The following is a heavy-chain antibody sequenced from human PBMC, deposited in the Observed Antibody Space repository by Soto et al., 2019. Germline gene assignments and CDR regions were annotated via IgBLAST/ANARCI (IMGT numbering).Heavy chain of an antibody. D-gene: IGHD5-12*01. J-gene: IGHJ4*02. CDR2: ISGSGAYT. CDR3: SKDDSGYDSPIYFGS. Sequence: EVQVLESGGGLVQPGGSLRLSCEASGFSFSTYVMSWVRQAPGKGLEWVSGISGSGAYTLYADSVKGRFTISRDNSKNTLSLQMNSLRAEDTAVYFCSKDDSGYDSPIYFGSWGQGTLVTVSS. CDR1: GFSFSTYV. V-gene: IGHV3-23*01.